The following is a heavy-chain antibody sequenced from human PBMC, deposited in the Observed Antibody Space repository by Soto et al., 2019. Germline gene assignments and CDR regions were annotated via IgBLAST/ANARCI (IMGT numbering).Heavy chain of an antibody. D-gene: IGHD3-22*01. CDR1: GYTFTSYY. Sequence: AASVKVSCKASGYTFTSYYMHWVRQAPGQGLEWMGIINPSGGSTSYAQKFQGRVTMTRDTSTSTVYMELSSLRSEDTAVYYCARDHGYYDSSGPIWGYDYWGQGTLVTVSS. CDR2: INPSGGST. J-gene: IGHJ4*02. V-gene: IGHV1-46*01. CDR3: ARDHGYYDSSGPIWGYDY.